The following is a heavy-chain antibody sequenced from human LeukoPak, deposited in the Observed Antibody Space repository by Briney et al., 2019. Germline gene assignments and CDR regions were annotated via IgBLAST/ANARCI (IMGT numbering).Heavy chain of an antibody. Sequence: GGTLRLSCGGSGFPFSSHGMNWVRQAPGKGLEWVSGISPGGGPTYYADSVRGRFTISRDDSKNTLYLQMKNLRAEDTAVYYCAKDGAWLRFDDWGQGILVTVSS. CDR2: ISPGGGPT. V-gene: IGHV3-23*01. D-gene: IGHD5-12*01. J-gene: IGHJ4*02. CDR1: GFPFSSHG. CDR3: AKDGAWLRFDD.